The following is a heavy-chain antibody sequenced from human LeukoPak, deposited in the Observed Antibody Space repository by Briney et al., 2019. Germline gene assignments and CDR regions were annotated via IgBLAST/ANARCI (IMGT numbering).Heavy chain of an antibody. CDR3: ARHGTTQYSSGWNRY. D-gene: IGHD6-19*01. Sequence: PSETLSLTCAVYGGSFSGYYWSWIRQPPGKGLEWIGEINHSGSTNYNPSLKSRVTISVDTSKNQFSLKLSSVTAADTAVYYCARHGTTQYSSGWNRYWGQGTLVTISS. CDR1: GGSFSGYY. CDR2: INHSGST. J-gene: IGHJ4*02. V-gene: IGHV4-34*01.